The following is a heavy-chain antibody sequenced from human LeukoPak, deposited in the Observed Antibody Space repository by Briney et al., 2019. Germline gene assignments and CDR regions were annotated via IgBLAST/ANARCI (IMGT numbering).Heavy chain of an antibody. CDR3: ARSALGFWSGYYTKDAFDI. V-gene: IGHV1-8*01. Sequence: GASVKVSCKASGYTFTSYDINWVRQATGQGLEWMGWMNPNSGNTGYAQKFQGRVTMTRNTSISTAYIERSSLRSEDTAVYYCARSALGFWSGYYTKDAFDIWGQGTMVTVSS. CDR2: MNPNSGNT. CDR1: GYTFTSYD. J-gene: IGHJ3*02. D-gene: IGHD3-3*01.